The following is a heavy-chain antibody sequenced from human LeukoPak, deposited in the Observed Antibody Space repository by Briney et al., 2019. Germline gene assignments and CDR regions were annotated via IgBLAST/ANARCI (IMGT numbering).Heavy chain of an antibody. V-gene: IGHV3-30*04. CDR2: ISYDGSNK. CDR3: ARGDPHADL. J-gene: IGHJ5*02. CDR1: GFTFSSYA. Sequence: GRSLRLSCAASGFTFSSYAMHWVRQAPGKGLEWVAVISYDGSNKYYADSVKGRFTISRDNARTSLYLQMNSLRVEDTGVYYCARGDPHADLWGQGTLVTVSS.